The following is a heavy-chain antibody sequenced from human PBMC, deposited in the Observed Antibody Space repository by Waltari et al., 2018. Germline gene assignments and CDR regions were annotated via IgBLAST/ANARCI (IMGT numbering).Heavy chain of an antibody. D-gene: IGHD1-26*01. CDR2: IRGSGGNT. Sequence: EVRLVESGGGLVQPGGSLRLSCAASGFAFANYGMSWVSQAPGKVLECRSSIRGSGGNTYYADSVKGRFTMSKDNSKNTLFLQMNSLRVDDTADYYCAKSSGSYYEVFDYWGRGTLVTVSS. J-gene: IGHJ4*02. CDR3: AKSSGSYYEVFDY. V-gene: IGHV3-23*04. CDR1: GFAFANYG.